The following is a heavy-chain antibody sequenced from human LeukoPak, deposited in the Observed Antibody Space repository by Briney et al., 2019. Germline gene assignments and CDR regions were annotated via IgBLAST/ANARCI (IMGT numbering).Heavy chain of an antibody. Sequence: PSETLSLTCTVSGGSISSYYWSWIRQPPGKGLEWIGNFHYSGSNSYNPSLKSRVTISVDMSKNQFSLRLSSVTAADTAVYYCARQVTFGYAYAYYFDYWGQGTLVTVSS. V-gene: IGHV4-59*04. CDR3: ARQVTFGYAYAYYFDY. CDR2: FHYSGSN. CDR1: GGSISSYY. D-gene: IGHD3-16*01. J-gene: IGHJ4*02.